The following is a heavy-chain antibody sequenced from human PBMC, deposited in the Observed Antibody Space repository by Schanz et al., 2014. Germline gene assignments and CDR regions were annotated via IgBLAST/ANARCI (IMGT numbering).Heavy chain of an antibody. J-gene: IGHJ4*02. CDR3: AAHETLSTTACYPS. CDR1: GFTFSDSF. Sequence: QVLLVESGGGLVKPGGSLRLSCSASGFTFSDSFMSWIRQTPGKGLEWLSYISSSGNIIHYADSVKGRFTISRDNAKNSLDLQMTGLRAEDTAVYYCAAHETLSTTACYPSWGQGTLVSVSS. CDR2: ISSSGNII. V-gene: IGHV3-11*01. D-gene: IGHD2-2*01.